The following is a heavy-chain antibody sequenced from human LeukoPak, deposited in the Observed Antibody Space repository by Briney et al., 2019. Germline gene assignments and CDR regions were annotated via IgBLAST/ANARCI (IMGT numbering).Heavy chain of an antibody. Sequence: ASVQVSCKASGYSLTSYGISWVRQAPGQGLEWMGWISAYNGNTNYAQKLQGRVTMTTDTSTSTAYMELRSLRSDDTAVYYCARVGCSSTSCYANYYYGMDVWGQGTTVTVSS. CDR2: ISAYNGNT. D-gene: IGHD2-2*01. J-gene: IGHJ6*02. CDR1: GYSLTSYG. CDR3: ARVGCSSTSCYANYYYGMDV. V-gene: IGHV1-18*01.